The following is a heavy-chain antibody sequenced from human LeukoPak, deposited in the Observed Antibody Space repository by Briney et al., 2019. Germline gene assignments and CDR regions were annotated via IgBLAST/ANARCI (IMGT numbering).Heavy chain of an antibody. V-gene: IGHV3-30*02. CDR2: IRYDGSNK. D-gene: IGHD2-15*01. CDR3: AEYCSGGSCYSDY. J-gene: IGHJ4*02. Sequence: PGGSLRLSCAASGFTFSSYDMHWVRQAPGKGLEWVAFIRYDGSNKYYADSVKGRFTISRDNSKNTLYLQMNSLRAEDTAVYYCAEYCSGGSCYSDYWGQGTLVTVSS. CDR1: GFTFSSYD.